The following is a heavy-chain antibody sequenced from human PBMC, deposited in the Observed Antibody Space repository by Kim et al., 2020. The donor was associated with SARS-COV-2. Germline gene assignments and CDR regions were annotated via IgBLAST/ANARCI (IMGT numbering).Heavy chain of an antibody. V-gene: IGHV3-7*01. D-gene: IGHD3-10*01. J-gene: IGHJ4*02. CDR1: GFTFSSYW. Sequence: GGSLRLSCAASGFTFSSYWMSWVRQAPGKGLEWVANIKQDGSEKYYVDSVKGRFTISRDNAKNSLYLQMNSLRAEDTAVYYCARSSGVLWFGELFSYWGQGTLVTVSS. CDR2: IKQDGSEK. CDR3: ARSSGVLWFGELFSY.